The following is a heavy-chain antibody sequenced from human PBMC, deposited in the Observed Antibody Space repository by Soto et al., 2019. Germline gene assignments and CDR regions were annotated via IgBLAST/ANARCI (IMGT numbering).Heavy chain of an antibody. CDR1: GGSISSSSYY. V-gene: IGHV4-39*01. J-gene: IGHJ4*02. CDR2: IYYSGST. D-gene: IGHD3-10*01. Sequence: QLQLQESGPGLVKPSETLSLTCTVSGGSISSSSYYWGWIRQPPGKGLEWIGSIYYSGSTYYNPSLKSLVTLSEDTSKNQFSLKLSSVTAADTAVYYCARHAQYSGSGSYYTEFDYWGQGTLVTVSS. CDR3: ARHAQYSGSGSYYTEFDY.